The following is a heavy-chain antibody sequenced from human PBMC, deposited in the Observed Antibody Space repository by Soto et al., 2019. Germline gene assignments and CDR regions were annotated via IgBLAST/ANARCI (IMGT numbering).Heavy chain of an antibody. Sequence: GASVKVSCKASGYTFTGYYMHWVRQAPGQGLEWMGWINPNSGGTNYAQKFQGWVTMTRDTSISTAYMELSRLRSDDTAVYYCARDHVAMISLHQGDNYYYGMDVWGQGTTVTVSS. CDR2: INPNSGGT. CDR1: GYTFTGYY. CDR3: ARDHVAMISLHQGDNYYYGMDV. D-gene: IGHD5-12*01. V-gene: IGHV1-2*04. J-gene: IGHJ6*02.